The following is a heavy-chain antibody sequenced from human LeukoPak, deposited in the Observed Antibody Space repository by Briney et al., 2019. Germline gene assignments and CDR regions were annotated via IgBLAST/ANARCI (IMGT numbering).Heavy chain of an antibody. V-gene: IGHV3-23*01. CDR2: ISGSGGST. J-gene: IGHJ4*02. CDR3: ARDPYYYDSSGYYPFDY. CDR1: GFTFSSYA. Sequence: GGSLRLSCAASGFTFSSYAMSWVRQAPGKGLEWVSAISGSGGSTYYADSVKGRFTISRDNSKNTLYLQMNSLRAEDTAVYYCARDPYYYDSSGYYPFDYWGQGTLVTVSS. D-gene: IGHD3-22*01.